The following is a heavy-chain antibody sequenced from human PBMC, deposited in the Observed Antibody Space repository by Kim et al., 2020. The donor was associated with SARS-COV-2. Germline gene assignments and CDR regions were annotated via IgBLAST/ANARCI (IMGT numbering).Heavy chain of an antibody. V-gene: IGHV3-23*01. D-gene: IGHD2-21*01. Sequence: GGSLRLSCVASGFTFSSYAMSWVRQAPGKGLEWVSAISGSGGSTYYADSVKGRFTISRDNSKNTLYLQMNSLRAEDTAVYYCAKDLRVMSYGMDVWGQGTTVTVSS. CDR2: ISGSGGST. J-gene: IGHJ6*02. CDR3: AKDLRVMSYGMDV. CDR1: GFTFSSYA.